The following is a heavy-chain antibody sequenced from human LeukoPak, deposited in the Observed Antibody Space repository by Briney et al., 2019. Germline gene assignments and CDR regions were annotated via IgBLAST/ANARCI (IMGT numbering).Heavy chain of an antibody. Sequence: SETLSLTCAVYGGSFSAYYWSWIRQPPGKGLEWIGEINHSGSTNYNPSLKSRVTISVDTSKNQFSLKLSSVTAADTAVYYCARVQQPFDYWGQGTLVTVSS. CDR2: INHSGST. V-gene: IGHV4-34*01. CDR1: GGSFSAYY. CDR3: ARVQQPFDY. D-gene: IGHD6-13*01. J-gene: IGHJ4*02.